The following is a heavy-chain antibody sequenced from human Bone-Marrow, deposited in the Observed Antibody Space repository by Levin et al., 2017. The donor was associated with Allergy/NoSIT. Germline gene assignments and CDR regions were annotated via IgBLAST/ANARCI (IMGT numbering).Heavy chain of an antibody. CDR3: ATSTYIWGGYRLDF. D-gene: IGHD3-16*02. CDR1: LGSTRSHY. J-gene: IGHJ4*02. Sequence: SETLSLTCTVSLGSTRSHYWTWMRQPPGKGLEWIGYVYSRGTTNYNPSLKSRVTISIDTSKNQFSLNLSFATAADTAIYYCATSTYIWGGYRLDFWGQGALLTVTS. V-gene: IGHV4-59*11. CDR2: VYSRGTT.